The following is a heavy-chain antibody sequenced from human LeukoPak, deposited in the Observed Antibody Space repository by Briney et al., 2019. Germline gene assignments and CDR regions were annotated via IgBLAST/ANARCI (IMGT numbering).Heavy chain of an antibody. CDR3: SRVGSGSFDY. V-gene: IGHV4-59*01. CDR1: GGSISTYY. CDR2: SYYSWST. D-gene: IGHD6-19*01. Sequence: PSETLSLTCSFSGGSISTYYWSWIRQPPGKGLEWIGYSYYSWSTNSNPSLKSGVTISLDTSQSQFPLKPNSVPAADTAVYYCSRVGSGSFDYWGQGPLVTVSS. J-gene: IGHJ4*02.